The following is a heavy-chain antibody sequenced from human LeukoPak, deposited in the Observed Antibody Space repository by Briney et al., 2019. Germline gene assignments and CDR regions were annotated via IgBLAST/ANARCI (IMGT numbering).Heavy chain of an antibody. D-gene: IGHD1-26*01. CDR3: ARCLSGSYYDY. CDR2: IYDSGST. V-gene: IGHV4-59*01. CDR1: GGSIGSYY. J-gene: IGHJ4*02. Sequence: SETLSLTCTVSGGSIGSYYWSWIRLPPGKGLEWIGYIYDSGSTNYNPSLKSRVTISVDTSTNQFSLKLSSVTAADTAVYYCARCLSGSYYDYWGQGTLVTVSS.